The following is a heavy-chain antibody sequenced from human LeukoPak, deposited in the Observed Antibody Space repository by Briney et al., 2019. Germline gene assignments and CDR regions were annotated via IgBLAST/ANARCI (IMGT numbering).Heavy chain of an antibody. V-gene: IGHV1-2*02. J-gene: IGHJ4*02. CDR2: INPNSGGT. CDR1: GYTFTGYY. CDR3: ARDVVVVVPAAAHFDY. D-gene: IGHD2-2*01. Sequence: ASVKVSCKASGYTFTGYYMHWVRQAPGQGLEWMGWINPNSGGTNYAQKFQGRATMTRDTSISTAYMELSRLRSDDTAVYYCARDVVVVVPAAAHFDYWGQGTLVTVSS.